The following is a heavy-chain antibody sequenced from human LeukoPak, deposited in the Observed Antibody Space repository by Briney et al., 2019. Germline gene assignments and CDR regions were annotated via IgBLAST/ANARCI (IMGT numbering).Heavy chain of an antibody. J-gene: IGHJ4*02. CDR1: GGSISGTNW. D-gene: IGHD4-17*01. V-gene: IGHV4-4*02. CDR2: IYHSGST. Sequence: SETLSLTCAVSGGSISGTNWWSWVRQPPGKGLEWIGGIYHSGSTNYNPSLKSRVTISVDKSKNQFSLKLTSVTAADTAVYYCARNYGDNNFDYWGQGTLVTVSS. CDR3: ARNYGDNNFDY.